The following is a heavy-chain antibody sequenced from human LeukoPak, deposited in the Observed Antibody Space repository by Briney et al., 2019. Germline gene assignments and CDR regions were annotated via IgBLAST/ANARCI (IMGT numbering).Heavy chain of an antibody. CDR2: ISSSSSYI. V-gene: IGHV3-21*01. J-gene: IGHJ4*02. CDR1: GFTFSSYS. D-gene: IGHD2-8*02. Sequence: GGSLRLSCAASGFTFSSYSMNWVRQAPGKGLEWVSSISSSSSYICYADSVKGRFTISRDNAKNSLYLQMNSLGAEDTAVYYCARHHTGGDCYDHWGQGTLVTVSS. CDR3: ARHHTGGDCYDH.